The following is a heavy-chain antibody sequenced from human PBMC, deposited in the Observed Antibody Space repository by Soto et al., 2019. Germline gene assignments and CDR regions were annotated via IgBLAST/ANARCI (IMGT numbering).Heavy chain of an antibody. CDR3: TRNTSGRQGSTLDI. J-gene: IGHJ3*02. D-gene: IGHD6-19*01. Sequence: EEQLLESGGGLVQPGGSLRLSCAASGSTFSSSAMTWVRQAPGKGLEWVSAISGSGSVTYYTDSVKGRFTISRDNSRNTLYLQMNNLRADDTAVYYCTRNTSGRQGSTLDIWCQGTMVTVSS. CDR1: GSTFSSSA. CDR2: ISGSGSVT. V-gene: IGHV3-23*01.